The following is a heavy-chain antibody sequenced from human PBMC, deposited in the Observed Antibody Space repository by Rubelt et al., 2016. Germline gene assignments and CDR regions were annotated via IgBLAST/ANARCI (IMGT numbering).Heavy chain of an antibody. Sequence: GASVKVSCKASGYTFTSYGISWVRQAPGQGLEWMGWISAYNGNTNYAQKLQGRVTMTTDTSTSTAYMELRSLRSYDPAVYYCARCVSSRYYDGSGSWDYWGQGTLVTVSS. CDR1: GYTFTSYG. CDR3: ARCVSSRYYDGSGSWDY. D-gene: IGHD3-10*01. V-gene: IGHV1-18*01. CDR2: ISAYNGNT. J-gene: IGHJ4*02.